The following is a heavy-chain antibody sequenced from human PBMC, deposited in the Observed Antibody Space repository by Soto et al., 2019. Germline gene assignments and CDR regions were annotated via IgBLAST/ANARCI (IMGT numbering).Heavy chain of an antibody. CDR1: GYTFTSYD. V-gene: IGHV1-8*01. CDR2: MNPNSGNT. J-gene: IGHJ5*02. D-gene: IGHD2-2*01. CDR3: ARVPMCLISTSCYGVGKPRGWFDP. Sequence: ASVKVSCKASGYTFTSYDINWVRQATGQGLEWMGWMNPNSGNTGYAQKFQGRVTMTRNTSISTAYMELSSLRSEDTAVYYCARVPMCLISTSCYGVGKPRGWFDPWGQGTLVTVSS.